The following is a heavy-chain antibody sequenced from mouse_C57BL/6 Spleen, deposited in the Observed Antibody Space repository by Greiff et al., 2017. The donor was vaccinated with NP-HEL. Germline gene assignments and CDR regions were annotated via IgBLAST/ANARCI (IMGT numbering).Heavy chain of an antibody. J-gene: IGHJ2*01. V-gene: IGHV8-8*01. D-gene: IGHD2-5*01. CDR3: ARMRTLYYSNYEYYFDY. CDR2: IWWDDDK. Sequence: QVTLKESGPGILQPSQTLSLTCSFSGFSLSTFGMGVGWIRQPSGKGLEWLAHIWWDDDKYYNPALKSRLTISKDTSKNQVFLKIANVDTADTATYYCARMRTLYYSNYEYYFDYWGQGTTLTVSS. CDR1: GFSLSTFGMG.